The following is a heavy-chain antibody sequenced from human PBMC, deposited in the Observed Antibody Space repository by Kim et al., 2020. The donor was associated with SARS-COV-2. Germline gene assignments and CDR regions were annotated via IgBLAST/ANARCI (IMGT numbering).Heavy chain of an antibody. CDR2: ISYDGSNK. Sequence: GGSLRLSCAASGFTFSSYGMHWVRQAPGKGLEWVAVISYDGSNKYYADSVKGRFTISRDNSKNTLYLQMNILRAEDTAVYYCANSRAGGTGLGMDDWGQG. CDR3: ANSRAGGTGLGMDD. D-gene: IGHD3-16*01. V-gene: IGHV3-30*18. CDR1: GFTFSSYG. J-gene: IGHJ6*02.